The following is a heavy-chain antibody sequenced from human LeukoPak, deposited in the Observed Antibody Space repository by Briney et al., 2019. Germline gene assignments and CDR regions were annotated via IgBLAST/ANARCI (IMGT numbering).Heavy chain of an antibody. CDR3: AGGEYSSSWTSMDV. Sequence: SETLSLACTVSGGSISSFYWSWIRQPPGKGLEWIGYIYYTGSTNYNPSLKSRVTISVDTSKKQFSLKLSSVTAADTAVYYCAGGEYSSSWTSMDVWGQGTTVTVSS. V-gene: IGHV4-59*08. D-gene: IGHD6-13*01. CDR1: GGSISSFY. CDR2: IYYTGST. J-gene: IGHJ6*02.